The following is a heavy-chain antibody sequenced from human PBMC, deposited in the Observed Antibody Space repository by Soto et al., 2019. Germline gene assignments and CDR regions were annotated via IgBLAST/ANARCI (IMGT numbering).Heavy chain of an antibody. CDR2: INPDGGEK. CDR3: TRGGYSTSWYWNY. J-gene: IGHJ4*02. CDR1: GFTFSRCW. D-gene: IGHD6-13*01. V-gene: IGHV3-7*05. Sequence: EVQLVESGGGLVQPGGSLRLSCAASGFTFSRCWMTWVRQAPGRGLEWVANINPDGGEKYYVDSVKGRFTISRDNGKNSLYLQMNSLRADDTAVYYCTRGGYSTSWYWNYWGQGTLVTVSS.